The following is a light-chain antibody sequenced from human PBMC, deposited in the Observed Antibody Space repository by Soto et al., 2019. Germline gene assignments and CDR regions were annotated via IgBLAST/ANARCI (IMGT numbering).Light chain of an antibody. V-gene: IGKV1-5*01. Sequence: DIQMTQSPSTLSASVGDRVTITCRASQTISFSLAWYQQKPGKAPKLLIYDASTLQSGVPSRFSGSESGTEFILTISGLQPDDFATDYCQQYNGYYLTVGQGNKVDMK. CDR1: QTISFS. CDR3: QQYNGYYLT. CDR2: DAS. J-gene: IGKJ1*01.